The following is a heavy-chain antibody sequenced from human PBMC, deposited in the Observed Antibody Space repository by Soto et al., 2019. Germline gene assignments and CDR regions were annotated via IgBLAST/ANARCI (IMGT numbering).Heavy chain of an antibody. CDR3: ARGMAVAGHFFDS. V-gene: IGHV4-34*01. Sequence: TGSPTRASRGGAIGSVSRRRIRQPPGKGLEWIGKINHSGATNYNPSLKSRITMSVDTTKNQFSLKLNFVTAADTAVYYCARGMAVAGHFFDSWGQGTPVT. CDR1: GGAIGSVS. D-gene: IGHD6-19*01. CDR2: INHSGAT. J-gene: IGHJ4*02.